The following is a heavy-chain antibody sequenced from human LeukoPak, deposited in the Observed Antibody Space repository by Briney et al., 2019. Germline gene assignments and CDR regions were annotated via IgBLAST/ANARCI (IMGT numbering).Heavy chain of an antibody. D-gene: IGHD7-27*01. CDR1: GYTLTELS. CDR2: VDPEDGET. J-gene: IGHJ5*02. Sequence: ASVKVSCKVSGYTLTELSMHWVRQAPGKGLEWMGLVDPEDGETIYAEKFQGRVTITADTSTDTAYMELSSLRSEDTAVYYCATVVTGENWFDPWGQGTLVTVSS. V-gene: IGHV1-24*01. CDR3: ATVVTGENWFDP.